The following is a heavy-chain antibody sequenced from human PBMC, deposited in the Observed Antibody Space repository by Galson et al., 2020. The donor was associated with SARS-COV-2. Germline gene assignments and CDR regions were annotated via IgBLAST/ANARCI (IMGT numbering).Heavy chain of an antibody. D-gene: IGHD6-19*01. V-gene: IGHV3-23*01. CDR3: ASLFYAGRAVAGPFDY. Sequence: TGGSLRLSCAASGFNFSIYAMTWVRQAPGKGLEWVSTISNSGGGTYYKDSVKGRFTISRDNSKNTLYLQIKRLRGEDTAVYYCASLFYAGRAVAGPFDYWGQGTAVTVSS. CDR2: ISNSGGGT. J-gene: IGHJ4*02. CDR1: GFNFSIYA.